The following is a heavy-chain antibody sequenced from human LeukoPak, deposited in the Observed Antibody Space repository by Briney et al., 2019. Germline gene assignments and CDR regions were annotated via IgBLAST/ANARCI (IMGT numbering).Heavy chain of an antibody. CDR3: ARTRSNGYLTFDY. Sequence: GGSLRLSCAASEFTFSSYSMNWVRQAPGKGLEWVSYITNSGNSESYADSVKGRFTISRDNTKNSLYLQMNGLRAEDTAVYYCARTRSNGYLTFDYWGQGILVTVSS. J-gene: IGHJ4*02. CDR2: ITNSGNSE. CDR1: EFTFSSYS. V-gene: IGHV3-48*01. D-gene: IGHD3-22*01.